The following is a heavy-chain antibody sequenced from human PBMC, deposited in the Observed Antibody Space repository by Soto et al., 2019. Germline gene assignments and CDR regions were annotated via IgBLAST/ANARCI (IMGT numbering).Heavy chain of an antibody. D-gene: IGHD6-6*01. J-gene: IGHJ5*02. CDR1: GYTFTSYD. CDR3: ASEYSSSSEGFDP. V-gene: IGHV1-8*01. CDR2: MNPNSGNT. Sequence: AASVKVSCKASGYTFTSYDINWVRQATGQGLEWVGWMNPNSGNTGYAQKFQGRVTMTRNTSISTAYMELSSLRSEDTAVYYCASEYSSSSEGFDPWGQGTLVTVS.